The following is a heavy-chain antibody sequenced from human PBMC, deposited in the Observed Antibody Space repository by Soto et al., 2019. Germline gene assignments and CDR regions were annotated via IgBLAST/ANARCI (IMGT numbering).Heavy chain of an antibody. D-gene: IGHD2-15*01. CDR2: IIPIFGTA. V-gene: IGHV1-69*01. CDR3: ASGDNIVVVVAATPYQN. Sequence: QVQLVQSGAEVKKPGSSVKVSCKASGGTFSSYAISWVRQAPGQGLEWMGGIIPIFGTANYAQKFQGRVTITADESTSTAYMELSSLRSEDTAVYYWASGDNIVVVVAATPYQNWGQGTLVTVSS. CDR1: GGTFSSYA. J-gene: IGHJ1*01.